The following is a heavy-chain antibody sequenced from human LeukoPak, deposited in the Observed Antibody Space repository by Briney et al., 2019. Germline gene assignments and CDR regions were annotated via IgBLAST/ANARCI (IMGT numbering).Heavy chain of an antibody. D-gene: IGHD3-10*01. J-gene: IGHJ6*02. CDR3: VGYYYGSGKGLYGMDV. Sequence: GGSLRLSCAASGFTFSSYDMHWVRQATGKGLEWVSAIGTAGDTYYPGSVKGRFTISRENAKNSLYLQMNSLRAGDTAVYYCVGYYYGSGKGLYGMDVWGQGTTVTVSS. CDR1: GFTFSSYD. CDR2: IGTAGDT. V-gene: IGHV3-13*01.